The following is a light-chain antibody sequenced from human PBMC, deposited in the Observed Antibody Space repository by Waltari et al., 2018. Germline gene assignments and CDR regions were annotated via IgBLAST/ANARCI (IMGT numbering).Light chain of an antibody. Sequence: SLELTQPPSVSVSPGQTARISCSGDALSKEYSYWYQQRAGQAPVLLIYKDTERPSGIPDRFSAATSGTTATLTISGVQAEDEADYFCQAADSSGTSVIFGGGTKLTVL. J-gene: IGLJ2*01. CDR2: KDT. CDR1: ALSKEY. V-gene: IGLV3-25*03. CDR3: QAADSSGTSVI.